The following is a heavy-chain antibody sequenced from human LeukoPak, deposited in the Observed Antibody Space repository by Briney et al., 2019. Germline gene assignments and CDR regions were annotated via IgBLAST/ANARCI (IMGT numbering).Heavy chain of an antibody. V-gene: IGHV1-18*01. CDR3: ARNDLAFTGGTCYPDNY. Sequence: ASVTVSCKASGYTFTTYGITWVRQAPGQGLEWMGWISAYNGNTNYAENLQGRVTMTTDTSTSTAYMELRNLRSDDTALYYCARNDLAFTGGTCYPDNYWGQGTLVAVSA. CDR1: GYTFTTYG. D-gene: IGHD2-15*01. J-gene: IGHJ4*02. CDR2: ISAYNGNT.